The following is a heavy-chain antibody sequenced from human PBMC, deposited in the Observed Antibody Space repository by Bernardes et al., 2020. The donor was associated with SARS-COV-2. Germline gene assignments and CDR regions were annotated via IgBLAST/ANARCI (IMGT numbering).Heavy chain of an antibody. Sequence: GGSLRLSCAASGFSFISSAMSSVRQAPGEGLEWVSPISGSGDATYSADSVKGRFTISRDNTTNTLYLQMNRLRAEETAVYYCAKEYSVSGQAVYYSGLDVWGKGTTVTASS. D-gene: IGHD4-4*01. CDR2: ISGSGDAT. J-gene: IGHJ6*04. CDR1: GFSFISSA. V-gene: IGHV3-23*01. CDR3: AKEYSVSGQAVYYSGLDV.